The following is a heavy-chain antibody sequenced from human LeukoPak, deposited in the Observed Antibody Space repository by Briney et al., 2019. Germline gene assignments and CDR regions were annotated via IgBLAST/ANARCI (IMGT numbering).Heavy chain of an antibody. J-gene: IGHJ5*02. D-gene: IGHD3-3*01. CDR2: ISYDGSNK. CDR1: GLTISSYA. CDR3: ARDPTGDNWFDP. V-gene: IGHV3-30*01. Sequence: GRSLRLSCAASGLTISSYAMHWVRQAPGKGLEWVAVISYDGSNKYYADSVKGRFTISRDNSKNTLYLQMNSLRAEDTAVYYCARDPTGDNWFDPWGQGTLVTVSS.